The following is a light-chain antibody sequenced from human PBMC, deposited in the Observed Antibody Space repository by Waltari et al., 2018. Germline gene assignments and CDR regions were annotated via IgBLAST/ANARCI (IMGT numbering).Light chain of an antibody. CDR2: EVT. CDR1: SSDVGSYNL. V-gene: IGLV2-23*02. J-gene: IGLJ1*01. Sequence: QSALTQPASVSGSPGQSITISCTGTSSDVGSYNLVSWYQQHPGKAPKVMIYEVTKRPSGVSNRFSGSKSDNTASLTISGLQAEDEADYYCCSYAGSSTLLYVFGTGTKVTVL. CDR3: CSYAGSSTLLYV.